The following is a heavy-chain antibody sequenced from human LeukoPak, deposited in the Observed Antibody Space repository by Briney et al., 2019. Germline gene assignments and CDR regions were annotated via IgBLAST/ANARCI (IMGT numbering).Heavy chain of an antibody. Sequence: GGSLRLSCVASRFTFSSYAMSWVRQAPGKGLEWVSAISGSGGSTYYADSVKGRFTISRDNSKNTLYLQMNSLRAEDTAVYYCAKDTGPVIAVAGIFDYWGQGTLVTVSS. D-gene: IGHD6-19*01. CDR2: ISGSGGST. CDR1: RFTFSSYA. J-gene: IGHJ4*02. CDR3: AKDTGPVIAVAGIFDY. V-gene: IGHV3-23*01.